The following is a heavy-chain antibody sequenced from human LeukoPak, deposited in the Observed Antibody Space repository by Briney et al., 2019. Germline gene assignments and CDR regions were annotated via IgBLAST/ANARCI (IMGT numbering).Heavy chain of an antibody. V-gene: IGHV4-59*01. CDR2: IYYSGST. CDR3: ARVPGSSWYEVDY. Sequence: PSETLSLTCTVSGGSISSDYWTWIRQPPGKGLEWIGYIYYSGSTNYNPSLKSRVTISVDTSRNQCSLKLSSVTAADTAVYYCARVPGSSWYEVDYWGQGTLVTLSS. CDR1: GGSISSDY. J-gene: IGHJ4*02. D-gene: IGHD6-13*01.